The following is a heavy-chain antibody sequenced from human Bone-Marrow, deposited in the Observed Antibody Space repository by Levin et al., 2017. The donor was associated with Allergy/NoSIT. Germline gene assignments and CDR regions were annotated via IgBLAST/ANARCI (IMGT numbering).Heavy chain of an antibody. CDR2: IYYSGST. Sequence: LRLSCTVSGGSISSGDYYWSWIRQPPGKGLEWIGYIYYSGSTYYNPSLKSRVTISVDTSKNQFSLKLSSVTAADTAVYYCARWGDIVVVPAAGVGIAYAFDIWGQGTMVTVSS. CDR1: GGSISSGDYY. J-gene: IGHJ3*02. V-gene: IGHV4-30-4*01. D-gene: IGHD2-2*01. CDR3: ARWGDIVVVPAAGVGIAYAFDI.